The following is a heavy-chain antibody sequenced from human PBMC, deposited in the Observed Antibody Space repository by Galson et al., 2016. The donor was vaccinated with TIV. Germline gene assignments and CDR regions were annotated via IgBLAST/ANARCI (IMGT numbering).Heavy chain of an antibody. CDR1: GYTFSRHG. CDR3: VNIQKTNTYDS. D-gene: IGHD2-15*01. CDR2: IIPLSHTP. V-gene: IGHV1-69*06. J-gene: IGHJ4*02. Sequence: SVKVSCKAAGYTFSRHGISWVRQAPGQGLEWMGGIIPLSHTPNYAQKYHDRITIVADKSTGTVYMELRRLTSEDVAVYYCVNIQKTNTYDSWGRGTLVTVSS.